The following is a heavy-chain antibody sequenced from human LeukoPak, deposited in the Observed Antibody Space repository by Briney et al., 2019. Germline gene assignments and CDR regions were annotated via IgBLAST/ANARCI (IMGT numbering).Heavy chain of an antibody. J-gene: IGHJ4*02. V-gene: IGHV3-20*04. CDR3: ARRIGSGSYPCYDY. D-gene: IGHD3-10*01. CDR1: GFTFDDYG. CDR2: ISWNSGSI. Sequence: GGSLRLSCAASGFTFDDYGMSWVRQAPGKGLEWVSGISWNSGSIGYADSVKGRFTISRDNAKNSLYLQMNSLKASDTAMYYCARRIGSGSYPCYDYWGQGTLVTVSS.